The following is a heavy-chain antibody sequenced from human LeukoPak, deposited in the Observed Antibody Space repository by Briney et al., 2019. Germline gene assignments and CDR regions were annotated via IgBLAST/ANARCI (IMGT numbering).Heavy chain of an antibody. CDR1: SGSISSYY. Sequence: PSETLSLTCTVSSGSISSYYLSWIRPPPGEGLEWIGYIYYSGSTNYNPSLRSRVTISVDTSKNQFSLKLSSVTAADTAVYYCARAWLQYPYYYMDVWGKGTTVTISS. J-gene: IGHJ6*03. CDR3: ARAWLQYPYYYMDV. V-gene: IGHV4-59*01. CDR2: IYYSGST. D-gene: IGHD5-24*01.